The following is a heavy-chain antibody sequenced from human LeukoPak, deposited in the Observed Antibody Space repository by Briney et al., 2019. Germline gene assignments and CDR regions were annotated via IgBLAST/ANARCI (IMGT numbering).Heavy chain of an antibody. V-gene: IGHV1-69*13. D-gene: IGHD3-3*01. J-gene: IGHJ5*02. CDR3: AREEGTIFGVVILNRGLWFDP. Sequence: ASVKVSCKTSGGTFSSYAINWVRQAPGQGREWMGGIIPIFGVANYAQKFQGRVTITADESISTAYMELSRLRSEDTAVYYCAREEGTIFGVVILNRGLWFDPWGHGTLVTVSS. CDR2: IIPIFGVA. CDR1: GGTFSSYA.